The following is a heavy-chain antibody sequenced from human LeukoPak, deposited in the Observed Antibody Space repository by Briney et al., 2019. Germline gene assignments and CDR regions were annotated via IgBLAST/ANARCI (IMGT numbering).Heavy chain of an antibody. CDR3: ARVDRPTGYSYGPSTGHFDY. CDR1: GYSFTSYW. Sequence: GESLKISCKGSGYSFTSYWIGWVRQMPGKGLEWMGIIYPGDSDTRYSPSFQGQVTISADKSISTAYLQWSSLKASDTAMYYCARVDRPTGYSYGPSTGHFDYWGQGTLVTVSS. D-gene: IGHD5-18*01. V-gene: IGHV5-51*01. CDR2: IYPGDSDT. J-gene: IGHJ4*02.